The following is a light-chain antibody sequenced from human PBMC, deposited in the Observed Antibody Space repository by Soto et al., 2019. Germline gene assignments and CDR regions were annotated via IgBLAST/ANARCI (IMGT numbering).Light chain of an antibody. CDR1: QNIRGNE. Sequence: VLTQSPGTLSLSPGERTTLSCRASQNIRGNELAWYQQKPGQPPRLLIYRGSSRAPGIPDRFSGRGSGTEFTLTISRLEPEHFAVYYCQDYGTSAPWTFGRGTRVEIK. CDR3: QDYGTSAPWT. CDR2: RGS. J-gene: IGKJ1*01. V-gene: IGKV3-20*01.